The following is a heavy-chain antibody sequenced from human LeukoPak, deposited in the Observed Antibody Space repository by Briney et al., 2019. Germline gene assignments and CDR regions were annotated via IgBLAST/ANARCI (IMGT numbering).Heavy chain of an antibody. CDR3: ARDIGDGDRADYGYAFDI. Sequence: KPSETLSLTCTVSGGSISSSSYYWGWIRQPPGKGLEWIGSIYYSGSTYYNPSLKSRVTISVDTSKNQFSLKLSSVTAADTAVYYCARDIGDGDRADYGYAFDIWGQGTMVTVSS. J-gene: IGHJ3*02. D-gene: IGHD4-17*01. CDR2: IYYSGST. CDR1: GGSISSSSYY. V-gene: IGHV4-39*07.